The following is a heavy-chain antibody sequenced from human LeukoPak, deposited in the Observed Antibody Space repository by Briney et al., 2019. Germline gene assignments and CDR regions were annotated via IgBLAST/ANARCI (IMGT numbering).Heavy chain of an antibody. J-gene: IGHJ5*01. Sequence: GGSLRLSCAASGFTFSTCGMHWVRQAAGKGLEWVAFIRYDGTAKYYADSVKGRFTIPRDNSKKMVFLQLKSLRAEDSALYYCARDPTYYDFWGPSSASGPRFDSWGQGTLVTVSS. V-gene: IGHV3-30*02. D-gene: IGHD3-3*01. CDR3: ARDPTYYDFWGPSSASGPRFDS. CDR1: GFTFSTCG. CDR2: IRYDGTAK.